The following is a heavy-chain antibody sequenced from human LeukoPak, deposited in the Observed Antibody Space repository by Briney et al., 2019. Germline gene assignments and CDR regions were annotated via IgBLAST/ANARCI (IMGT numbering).Heavy chain of an antibody. Sequence: GGSLRLSCAASGFTFSTYAVTWVRQAPGKGLEWVSAISGSGGSTYYADSVKGRFTISRDNSKNTLYLQMNSLRAEDTAVYYCAKDSSGWYEKHYFDYWGQGTLVTVSS. CDR3: AKDSSGWYEKHYFDY. CDR2: ISGSGGST. D-gene: IGHD6-19*01. CDR1: GFTFSTYA. J-gene: IGHJ4*02. V-gene: IGHV3-23*01.